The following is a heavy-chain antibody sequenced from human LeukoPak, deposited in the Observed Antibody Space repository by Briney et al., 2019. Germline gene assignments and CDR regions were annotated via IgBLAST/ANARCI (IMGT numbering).Heavy chain of an antibody. V-gene: IGHV3-48*01. J-gene: IGHJ3*02. CDR3: AREYSGYDWSAFDI. D-gene: IGHD5-12*01. CDR2: ISSSSSTI. Sequence: GGSLRLSGAASGLTFSSYRMNWVRQAPGKGLEWVSYISSSSSTIYYADSVKGRFTISRDNAKNSLYLQMNSLRAEDTAVYYCAREYSGYDWSAFDIWGQGTMVTVSS. CDR1: GLTFSSYR.